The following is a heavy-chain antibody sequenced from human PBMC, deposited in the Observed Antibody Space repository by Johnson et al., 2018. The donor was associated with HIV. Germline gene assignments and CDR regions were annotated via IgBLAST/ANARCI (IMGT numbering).Heavy chain of an antibody. V-gene: IGHV3-66*02. D-gene: IGHD3-9*01. J-gene: IGHJ3*02. CDR2: INWNGGST. CDR1: GFTVSSNY. Sequence: VQLVESGGGLVQPGGSLRLSCAASGFTVSSNYMSWVRQAPGKGLEWVSGINWNGGSTGYADSVKGRFTISRDNSKNTLYLQMNSLRAEDTALYYCARTEYFGWDRSHAFDIWGQGTMVTVSS. CDR3: ARTEYFGWDRSHAFDI.